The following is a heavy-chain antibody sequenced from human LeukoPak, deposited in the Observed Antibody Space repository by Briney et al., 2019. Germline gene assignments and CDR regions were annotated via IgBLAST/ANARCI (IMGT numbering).Heavy chain of an antibody. D-gene: IGHD5-12*01. CDR3: ARDIELST. J-gene: IGHJ3*01. V-gene: IGHV3-23*01. Sequence: PGGSLRLSCVASRFMFSDAAMTWVRQAPGKGLEWVSLIASSGLNTYYADSVRGRFTISRDNSKNTLFLQMNSPRVEDTAIYYCARDIELSTWGLGTLVTVSS. CDR1: RFMFSDAA. CDR2: IASSGLNT.